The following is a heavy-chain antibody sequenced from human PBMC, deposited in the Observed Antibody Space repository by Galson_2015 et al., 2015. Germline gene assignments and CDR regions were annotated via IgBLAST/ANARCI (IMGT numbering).Heavy chain of an antibody. CDR1: GYTFTSYA. CDR2: INAGNGNT. J-gene: IGHJ6*02. V-gene: IGHV1-3*01. CDR3: ARSGATRYYYYGMDV. D-gene: IGHD1-26*01. Sequence: SVKVSCKASGYTFTSYAMHWVRQAPGQRLEWMGWINAGNGNTKYSQRFRGRVTITRDTSASTAYMELSSLRSEDTAVYYCARSGATRYYYYGMDVWGQGTTVTVSS.